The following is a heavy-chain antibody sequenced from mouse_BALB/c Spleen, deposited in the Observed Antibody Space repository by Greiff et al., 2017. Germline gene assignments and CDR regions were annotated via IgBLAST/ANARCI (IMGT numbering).Heavy chain of an antibody. V-gene: IGHV1S135*01. D-gene: IGHD3-2*01. J-gene: IGHJ4*01. CDR3: ARERDSSGYVAMDY. CDR2: IDPYNGGT. CDR1: GHAFTSYN. Sequence: EVQLQQSGPELVKPGASVKVSCKASGHAFTSYNMYWVKQSHGKSLEWIGYIDPYNGGTSYNQKFKGKATLTVDKSSSTAYMHLNSLTSEDSAVYYCARERDSSGYVAMDYWGQGTSVTVSS.